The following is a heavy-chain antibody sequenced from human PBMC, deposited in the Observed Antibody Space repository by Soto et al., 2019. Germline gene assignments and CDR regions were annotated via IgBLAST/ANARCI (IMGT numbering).Heavy chain of an antibody. CDR2: IYYSGST. CDR1: GDSISSYY. Sequence: SETLSLNCTVSGDSISSYYSSWIRQPPGKGLEWIGYIYYSGSTNYNPSLKSRVTISVDTSKNQFSLKLSSVTAADTDVYYCPRRYSSSFDYWGQGTLVTVSS. D-gene: IGHD6-13*01. CDR3: PRRYSSSFDY. J-gene: IGHJ4*02. V-gene: IGHV4-59*08.